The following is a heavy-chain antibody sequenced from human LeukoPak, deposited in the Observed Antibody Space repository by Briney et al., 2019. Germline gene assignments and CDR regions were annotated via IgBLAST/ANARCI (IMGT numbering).Heavy chain of an antibody. V-gene: IGHV4-59*12. CDR3: ARDGCSGGSCYSEYFQH. D-gene: IGHD2-15*01. CDR2: IFYSGST. Sequence: SETLSLTCTVSGGSINDNYWSWIRQPPGKGLEWIGYIFYSGSTNYNPSLKSRVTISVNTSNNQFSLKLSSVTAADTAVYYCARDGCSGGSCYSEYFQHWGQGTLVTVSS. CDR1: GGSINDNY. J-gene: IGHJ1*01.